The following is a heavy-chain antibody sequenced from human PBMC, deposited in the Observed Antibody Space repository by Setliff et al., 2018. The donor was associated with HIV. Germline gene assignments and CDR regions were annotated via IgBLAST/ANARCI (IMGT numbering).Heavy chain of an antibody. CDR1: GDSIISVGYY. Sequence: SETLSLTCTVSGDSIISVGYYWSWIRQHPGKGLEWIGYIYYSGSTYYNPPLKSRVTISIDTSKNQFSLKVSSVTAADTALYYCARVSSSYYFLGAFDSWGQGTLVTVSS. J-gene: IGHJ4*02. CDR2: IYYSGST. CDR3: ARVSSSYYFLGAFDS. V-gene: IGHV4-61*08. D-gene: IGHD6-13*01.